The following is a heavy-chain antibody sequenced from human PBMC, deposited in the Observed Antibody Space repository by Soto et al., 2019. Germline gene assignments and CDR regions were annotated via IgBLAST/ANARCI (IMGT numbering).Heavy chain of an antibody. V-gene: IGHV3-30*03. CDR3: REKDSSSWRYYSGMDV. D-gene: IGHD6-13*01. CDR2: ISYDGSNK. CDR1: GFTFSSYG. J-gene: IGHJ6*02. Sequence: QVQLVESGGGVVQPGRSLRLSCAASGFTFSSYGMNWVRQAPGKGLEWVAVISYDGSNKYYADSVKGRFTISRDSSKNMLYLKISSLRDEKAAGYYCREKDSSSWRYYSGMDVWGHGTTVTVSS.